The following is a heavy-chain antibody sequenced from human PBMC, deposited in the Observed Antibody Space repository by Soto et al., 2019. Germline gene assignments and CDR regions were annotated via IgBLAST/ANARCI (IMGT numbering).Heavy chain of an antibody. V-gene: IGHV6-1*01. CDR3: ARGKHSGFDV. CDR1: VDRFSSNGVA. D-gene: IGHD3-10*01. Sequence: SQTLSLTCAISVDRFSSNGVAWNLIRQSPSRGLEWLGRTYYRSKWYNDYAVSVKSRITVNPDTSKNQFSLQLNSVTPEDTAVYYCARGKHSGFDVWGQGNMVTVSS. J-gene: IGHJ3*01. CDR2: TYYRSKWYN.